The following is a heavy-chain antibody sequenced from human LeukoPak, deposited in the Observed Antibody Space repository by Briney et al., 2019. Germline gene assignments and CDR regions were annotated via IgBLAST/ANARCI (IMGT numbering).Heavy chain of an antibody. CDR1: GGSISSYY. D-gene: IGHD3-10*01. CDR2: IYTSGST. J-gene: IGHJ6*03. CDR3: AREGWFGDPNYYYYYYMDV. V-gene: IGHV4-4*07. Sequence: SETLSLTCTVSGGSISSYYWSWIRQPAGKGLEWIGRIYTSGSTNYNPSLKSRVTMSVDTSKNQFSLKLSSVTAVDTAVYYCAREGWFGDPNYYYYYYMDVWGKGTTVTISS.